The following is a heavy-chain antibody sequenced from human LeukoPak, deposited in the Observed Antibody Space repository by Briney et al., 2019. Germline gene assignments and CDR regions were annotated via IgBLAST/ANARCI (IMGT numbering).Heavy chain of an antibody. CDR2: IWYDGSNK. V-gene: IGHV3-33*06. CDR1: GFTFSSYG. Sequence: GGSLRLSCAASGFTFSSYGMHWVRQAPGKGLEWVAVIWYDGSNKYYADSVKGRFTISRDNSKNTLYLQMNSLRAEDTAVYYCAKGRKWLRFPNAGYMDVWGKGTTVTVSS. D-gene: IGHD5-12*01. CDR3: AKGRKWLRFPNAGYMDV. J-gene: IGHJ6*03.